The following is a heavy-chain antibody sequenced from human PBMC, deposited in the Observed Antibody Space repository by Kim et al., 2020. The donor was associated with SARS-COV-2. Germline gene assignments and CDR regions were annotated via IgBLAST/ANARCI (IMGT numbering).Heavy chain of an antibody. CDR2: FDPEDGET. CDR3: ATARHSSSFTDYYYYYGMDV. D-gene: IGHD6-13*01. V-gene: IGHV1-24*01. J-gene: IGHJ6*02. CDR1: GYTLTELS. Sequence: ASVKVSCKVSGYTLTELSMHWVRQAAGKGLEWMGGFDPEDGETIYAQKFQGRVTMTEDTSKDTAYMELSSLRSEDTAVYYCATARHSSSFTDYYYYYGMDVWGQGTTVTVSS.